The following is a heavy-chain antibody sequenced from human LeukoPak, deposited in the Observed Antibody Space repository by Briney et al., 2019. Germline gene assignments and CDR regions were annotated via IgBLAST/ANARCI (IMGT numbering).Heavy chain of an antibody. Sequence: PSETLSLTCTVSGYSISSGFHWGWIRQPPGKGLDWIGSKYHTGSTYYNPSLRSRVTISVDSSKNQFSLKLSSVTAADTAVYYCASDGQRCSGSNCYSVDVWGQGTMVTVSS. J-gene: IGHJ3*01. V-gene: IGHV4-38-2*02. CDR3: ASDGQRCSGSNCYSVDV. CDR2: KYHTGST. CDR1: GYSISSGFH. D-gene: IGHD2-2*02.